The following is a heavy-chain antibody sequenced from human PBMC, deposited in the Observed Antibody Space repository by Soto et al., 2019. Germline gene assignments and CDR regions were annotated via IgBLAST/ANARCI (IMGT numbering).Heavy chain of an antibody. CDR2: ISAYNGNT. D-gene: IGHD6-19*01. CDR1: GYTFTSYG. Sequence: ASVKVSCKASGYTFTSYGISWVRQAPGQGLEWMGWISAYNGNTNYAQKLQGRVTMTTDTSTSTAYMELRSLRSDDTAVYYCARAGDSSGWDLYYYYYMDVWGKGTAVTVSS. V-gene: IGHV1-18*01. CDR3: ARAGDSSGWDLYYYYYMDV. J-gene: IGHJ6*03.